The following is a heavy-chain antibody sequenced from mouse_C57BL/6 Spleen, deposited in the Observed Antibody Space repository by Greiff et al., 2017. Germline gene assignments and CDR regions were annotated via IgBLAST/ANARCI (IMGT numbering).Heavy chain of an antibody. V-gene: IGHV1-64*01. CDR1: GYTFTSYW. J-gene: IGHJ1*03. Sequence: LQQPGAELVKPGASVSLSCKASGYTFTSYWMHWVKQRPGQGLEWIGMIPPNSGSTNYNEKFKSKATLTVDKSSSTAYMQLSSLTSEDSAVYYCARGLNWYFDVWGTGTTVTVSS. CDR3: ARGLNWYFDV. CDR2: IPPNSGST.